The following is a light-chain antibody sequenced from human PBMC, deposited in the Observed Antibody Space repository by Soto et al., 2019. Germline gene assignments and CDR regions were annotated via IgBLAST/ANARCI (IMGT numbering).Light chain of an antibody. V-gene: IGKV4-1*01. CDR3: QQYYSTPLT. J-gene: IGKJ4*01. CDR2: WAS. CDR1: QSVLYSSNNKNY. Sequence: DFVMTQSPDSLAVSLGERAAINCKSSQSVLYSSNNKNYLAWYQQKAGQPPKLLIYWASTRESGVPDRFSGRGSETDFTLTISSLQAEDVAVYYCQQYYSTPLTFGGGTKVEIK.